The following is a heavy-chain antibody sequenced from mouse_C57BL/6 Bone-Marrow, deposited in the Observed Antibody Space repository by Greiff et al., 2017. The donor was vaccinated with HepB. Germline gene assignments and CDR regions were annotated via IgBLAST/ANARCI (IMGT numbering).Heavy chain of an antibody. Sequence: DVMLVESGGGLVQPGGSLSLSCAASGFTFTDYYMSWVRQPPGKALEWLGFIRNKANGYTTEYSASVKGRFTISRDNSQSILYLQMNALRAEDSATYYCARYRAMITYFDYWGQGTTLTVSS. CDR3: ARYRAMITYFDY. D-gene: IGHD2-4*01. J-gene: IGHJ2*01. V-gene: IGHV7-3*01. CDR2: IRNKANGYTT. CDR1: GFTFTDYY.